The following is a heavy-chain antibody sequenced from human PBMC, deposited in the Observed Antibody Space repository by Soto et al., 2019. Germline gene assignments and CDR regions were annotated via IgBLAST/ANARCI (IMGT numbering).Heavy chain of an antibody. Sequence: QVQLQESGPGLVKPSETLSLTCTVSGGSISSYYWSWIRQPPGKGLEWIGFIFYSGSTSYNPSLKSPVTISIDTSESQFSLKLNSVTAADTAVYYCASMIGDPVLSFDSWGQGTLVAVSS. CDR3: ASMIGDPVLSFDS. D-gene: IGHD3-10*02. CDR1: GGSISSYY. CDR2: IFYSGST. J-gene: IGHJ5*01. V-gene: IGHV4-59*01.